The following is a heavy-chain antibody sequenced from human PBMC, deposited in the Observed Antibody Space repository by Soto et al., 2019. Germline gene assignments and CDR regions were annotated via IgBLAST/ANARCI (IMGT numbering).Heavy chain of an antibody. D-gene: IGHD2-8*01. J-gene: IGHJ4*02. CDR2: INANAIDT. V-gene: IGHV3-23*01. CDR1: GFIFGNHG. Sequence: AGGSLGLSCAASGFIFGNHGMTWVRQAPGRALEWVSTINANAIDTHYADSVKGRFTISRDNSKSTLDLQMNSLRAEDTAIYYCVSWVSAHSDFWGPVTLVPVPS. CDR3: VSWVSAHSDF.